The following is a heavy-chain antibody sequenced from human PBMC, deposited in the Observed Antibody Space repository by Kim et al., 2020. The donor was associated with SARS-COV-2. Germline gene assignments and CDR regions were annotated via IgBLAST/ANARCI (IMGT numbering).Heavy chain of an antibody. J-gene: IGHJ4*02. CDR3: ARDGQDYTWGH. CDR2: ISTNGFI. D-gene: IGHD3-16*01. CDR1: GFIFSNYR. Sequence: GGSLRLSCVASGFIFSNYRMNWVRQAPGKGLEWVSSISTNGFIHYADSVKGRFAISRDDAKKTVFLHMDSLRAEDTAVYYCARDGQDYTWGHWGQGTLVTVGS. V-gene: IGHV3-21*01.